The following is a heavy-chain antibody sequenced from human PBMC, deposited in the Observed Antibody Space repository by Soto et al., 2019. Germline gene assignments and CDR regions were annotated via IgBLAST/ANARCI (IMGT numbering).Heavy chain of an antibody. Sequence: QVQLQESGPGLVKPSQTLSLTCTVSGGSISSGGYYWSWIRQHPGKGLEWIGYIYYSGSTYYNPSLKMRVSISVDKSKNQFSLKLSSVTAADTAVYYCARIRCSGGSCYSHYDYYGMDVCGQGTTVTVSS. CDR1: GGSISSGGYY. J-gene: IGHJ6*02. CDR3: ARIRCSGGSCYSHYDYYGMDV. D-gene: IGHD2-15*01. CDR2: IYYSGST. V-gene: IGHV4-31*03.